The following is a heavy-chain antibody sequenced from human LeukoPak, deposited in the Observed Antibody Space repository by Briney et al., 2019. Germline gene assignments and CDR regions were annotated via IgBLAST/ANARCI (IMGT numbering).Heavy chain of an antibody. Sequence: GGSLRLSCAASGFTFSSYAMSWVRQAPGKGLEWVSCLNSDGTRISYADSVKGRFTISRDNANNTLYLQMTSLRVEDTAVYYCVRDGLLWYGGATWGQGTMVTVSS. CDR2: LNSDGTRI. J-gene: IGHJ3*01. CDR1: GFTFSSYA. V-gene: IGHV3-74*01. CDR3: VRDGLLWYGGAT. D-gene: IGHD2-21*01.